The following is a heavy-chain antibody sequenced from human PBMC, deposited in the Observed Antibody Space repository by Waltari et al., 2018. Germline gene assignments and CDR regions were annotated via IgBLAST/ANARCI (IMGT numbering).Heavy chain of an antibody. CDR1: AFTFGSYR. CDR3: ARDPRYCSSTSCHDY. D-gene: IGHD2-2*01. CDR2: ISSSSSYI. Sequence: EVQLVESGGGLVKHGGSLRLSCAASAFTFGSYRMNWVRQAPGKGLECVSSISSSSSYIYYADSVKGRFTISRDNAKNSLYLQMNSLRAEDTAVYYCARDPRYCSSTSCHDYWGQGTLVTVSS. J-gene: IGHJ4*02. V-gene: IGHV3-21*01.